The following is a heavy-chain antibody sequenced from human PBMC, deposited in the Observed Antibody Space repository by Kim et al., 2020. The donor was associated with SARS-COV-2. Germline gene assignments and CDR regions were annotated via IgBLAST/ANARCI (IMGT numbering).Heavy chain of an antibody. CDR3: ARVPNYSTFDY. V-gene: IGHV3-48*04. D-gene: IGHD4-4*01. CDR1: GFTFSSYD. CDR2: IICSSTTI. Sequence: GGSLRLSCAASGFTFSSYDMNWVRQAPGKGLEWVSYIICSSTTIDYADSVRGRFTISRDNDKNSLYLQMNSLRAEDTALYYCARVPNYSTFDYCDHSTL. J-gene: IGHJ4*01.